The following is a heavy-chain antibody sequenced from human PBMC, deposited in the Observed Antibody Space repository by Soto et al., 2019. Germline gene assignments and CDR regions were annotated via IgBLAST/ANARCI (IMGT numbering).Heavy chain of an antibody. CDR1: GYTFTGYY. Sequence: ASVKVSCKASGYTFTGYYMHWVRQAPGQGLEWMGWINPNSGGTNYAQKFQGWVTMTRDTSISTAYMELSRLRSDDTAVYYCARWSFDSSDHDAFDIWGQGTMVTVSS. V-gene: IGHV1-2*04. D-gene: IGHD3-22*01. CDR3: ARWSFDSSDHDAFDI. J-gene: IGHJ3*02. CDR2: INPNSGGT.